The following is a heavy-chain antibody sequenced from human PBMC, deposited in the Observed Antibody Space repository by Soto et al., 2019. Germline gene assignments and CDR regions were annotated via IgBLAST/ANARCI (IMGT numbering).Heavy chain of an antibody. D-gene: IGHD3-10*01. CDR3: ARNRWAGSCYNCYYHYYGVDV. CDR1: CGSISSSSYY. CDR2: IYYSGST. V-gene: IGHV4-39*01. J-gene: IGHJ6*02. Sequence: PSENPSLTCTVSCGSISSSSYYWGWIRQPPGKGLEWIGSIYYSGSTYYNPSLKSRVTISVDTSKNQFSLKLSSVTAADTAVYYCARNRWAGSCYNCYYHYYGVDVWLQGTKVP.